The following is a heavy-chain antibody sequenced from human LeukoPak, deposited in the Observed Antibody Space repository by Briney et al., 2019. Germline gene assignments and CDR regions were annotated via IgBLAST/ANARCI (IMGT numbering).Heavy chain of an antibody. CDR1: GYTFIDYY. Sequence: ASVKVSCKTSGYTFIDYYIHWVRQAPGQGLECLGWINPDSGGTKYAQKFRDRVIMTRDTSINTAYMELSSLRSEDTAVYYCARARGSSDYYYYYYGMDVWGQGTTVTVSS. D-gene: IGHD6-6*01. V-gene: IGHV1-2*02. CDR2: INPDSGGT. CDR3: ARARGSSDYYYYYYGMDV. J-gene: IGHJ6*02.